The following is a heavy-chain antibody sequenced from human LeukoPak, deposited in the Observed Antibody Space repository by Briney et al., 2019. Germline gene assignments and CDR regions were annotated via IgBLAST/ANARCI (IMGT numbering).Heavy chain of an antibody. CDR1: GGTFSTYA. Sequence: GSSVKVSCKASGGTFSTYAISWVREAPGQGLEWMGRIIPIFGTASYAQKFQGRVTITTDESTSTAYMELSSLRSDDTAVYYCASIRRYSGSYTFDYWGQGTLVTVSS. J-gene: IGHJ4*02. CDR3: ASIRRYSGSYTFDY. D-gene: IGHD1-26*01. V-gene: IGHV1-69*05. CDR2: IIPIFGTA.